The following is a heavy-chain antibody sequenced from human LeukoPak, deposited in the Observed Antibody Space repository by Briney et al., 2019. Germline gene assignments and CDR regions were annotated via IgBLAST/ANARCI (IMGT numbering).Heavy chain of an antibody. CDR3: ARSAGDPHAFDI. Sequence: PGGSLRLSCAASGFTFNNYAMTWVRQAPGKGPDWVAVISYDGSNTQYTDSVKGRFTISRDNSENTLYLQINSLRAEDTAVYYCARSAGDPHAFDIWGQGTMVIVSS. CDR2: ISYDGSNT. J-gene: IGHJ3*02. V-gene: IGHV3-30-3*01. CDR1: GFTFNNYA. D-gene: IGHD4-17*01.